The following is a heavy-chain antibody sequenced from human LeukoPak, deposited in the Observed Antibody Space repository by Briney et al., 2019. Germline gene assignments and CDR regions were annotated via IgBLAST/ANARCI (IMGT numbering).Heavy chain of an antibody. V-gene: IGHV3-33*01. D-gene: IGHD4-11*01. CDR2: IWSDATNR. J-gene: IGHJ4*01. Sequence: GGSLRLSCAPSGFIFSHYGMHWVRQAPGRGLEWVAVIWSDATNRFYGASVKGRFTISRDNSQNTVFLQMNSLRAEDTAIYYCARDAQRGFDYSNSLEYWGHGTLVTVSS. CDR3: ARDAQRGFDYSNSLEY. CDR1: GFIFSHYG.